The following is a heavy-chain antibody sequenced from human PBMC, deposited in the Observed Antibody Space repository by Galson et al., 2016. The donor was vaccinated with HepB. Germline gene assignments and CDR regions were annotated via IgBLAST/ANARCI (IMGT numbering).Heavy chain of an antibody. CDR2: IYYSGST. D-gene: IGHD7-27*01. CDR3: ARGPLPLGIISRNLKKYYYDGLDV. V-gene: IGHV4-59*01. Sequence: SETLSLTCSVSGGSISYNYWSWIRRPPGKGLEWIGYIYYSGSTKYNPSLKSRVTISVDTSKIQLSLKLRSVTAADTAVYYCARGPLPLGIISRNLKKYYYDGLDVWGQGTTVTVSS. J-gene: IGHJ6*02. CDR1: GGSISYNY.